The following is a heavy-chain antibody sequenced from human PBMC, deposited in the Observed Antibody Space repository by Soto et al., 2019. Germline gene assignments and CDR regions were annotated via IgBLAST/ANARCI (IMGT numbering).Heavy chain of an antibody. CDR2: LSGSGVST. D-gene: IGHD3-22*01. CDR3: AKDSSGYPTSDFDY. Sequence: PGGSLRLSCAASGFPFSNYAMTWVRQAPGKGLEWVSALSGSGVSTYYADSVMGRSTISRDNSKNTLYLQMNSLRAEDTAVYYCAKDSSGYPTSDFDYWGQGTLLTVSS. V-gene: IGHV3-23*01. CDR1: GFPFSNYA. J-gene: IGHJ4*02.